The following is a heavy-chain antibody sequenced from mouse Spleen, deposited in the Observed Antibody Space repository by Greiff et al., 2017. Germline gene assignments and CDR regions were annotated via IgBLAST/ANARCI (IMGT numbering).Heavy chain of an antibody. V-gene: IGHV14-3*02. CDR3: ARRGVYYAMDS. CDR2: IDPANGNT. Sequence: EVKLVESGAELVKPGASVKLSCTASGFNIKDTYMHWVKQRPEQGLEWIGRIDPANGNTKYDPKFQGKATITADTSSNTAYLQLSSLTSEDTAVYYCARRGVYYAMDSWGQGTSVTVSS. J-gene: IGHJ4*01. CDR1: GFNIKDTY.